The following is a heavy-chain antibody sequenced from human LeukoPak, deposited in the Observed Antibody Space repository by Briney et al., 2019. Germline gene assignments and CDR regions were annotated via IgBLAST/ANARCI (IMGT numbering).Heavy chain of an antibody. V-gene: IGHV3-48*03. D-gene: IGHD3-10*01. CDR3: ASRLVLGSGSYSRYNWFDP. J-gene: IGHJ5*02. CDR1: GFTFSSYE. Sequence: GGSLRLSCAASGFTFSSYEMNWVRQAPGQGLEWVSYISSSGSTIYYADSVKGRFTISRDKAKNSLYLQMNSLSAEDTAVYYCASRLVLGSGSYSRYNWFDPWGQGTLVTVSS. CDR2: ISSSGSTI.